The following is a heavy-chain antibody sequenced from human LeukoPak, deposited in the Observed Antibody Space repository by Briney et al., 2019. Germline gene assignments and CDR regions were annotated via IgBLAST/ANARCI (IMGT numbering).Heavy chain of an antibody. D-gene: IGHD1-26*01. J-gene: IGHJ3*01. CDR3: AKEKGIVEANLAYDL. Sequence: GESLKISCKSSGYTFTKHWIAWVRQMPGKGLEWMGTIYPGDSDTTYNPSFEGQVTMSADTSINTAYLQWNNLKASDTAMYYCAKEKGIVEANLAYDLWGQGTMVTVSS. CDR2: IYPGDSDT. V-gene: IGHV5-51*01. CDR1: GYTFTKHW.